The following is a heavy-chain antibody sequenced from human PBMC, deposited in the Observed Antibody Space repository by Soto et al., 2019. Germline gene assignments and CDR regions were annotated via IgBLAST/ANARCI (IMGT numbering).Heavy chain of an antibody. CDR1: GGTFSSQA. CDR2: INPFFKGT. J-gene: IGHJ6*02. D-gene: IGHD3-22*01. CDR3: ARDVSLNYYDSTYFYYAMDV. V-gene: IGHV1-69*13. Sequence: SVKVSCKSSGGTFSSQAISWVRQAPGQGLEWMGGINPFFKGTKYAQKFQGRVTITADDSTSTAYMDLSSLTSEDTAVYYCARDVSLNYYDSTYFYYAMDVWGQGTTVTVSS.